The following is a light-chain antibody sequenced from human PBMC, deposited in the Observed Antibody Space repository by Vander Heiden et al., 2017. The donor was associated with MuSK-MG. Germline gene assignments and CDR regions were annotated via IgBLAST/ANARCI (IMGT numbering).Light chain of an antibody. V-gene: IGLV1-40*01. Sequence: QSVLTQPPSVSAAPGQRVPISCTGSSSNIGEGDDVHWYQHLPGPAPKLLIYGNSNRPSGVPDRFSGSKSGTSASLAITGLQAEDEADYYCQSYDSRLRGSVFGGGTKLTVL. CDR1: SSNIGEGDD. CDR3: QSYDSRLRGSV. CDR2: GNS. J-gene: IGLJ3*02.